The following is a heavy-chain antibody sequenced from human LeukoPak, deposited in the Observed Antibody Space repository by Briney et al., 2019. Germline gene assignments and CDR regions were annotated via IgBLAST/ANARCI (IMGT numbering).Heavy chain of an antibody. CDR2: ISAYNGNT. V-gene: IGHV1-18*01. CDR3: ARDLDGSGSYYTDY. D-gene: IGHD3-10*01. J-gene: IGHJ4*02. CDR1: AYTFSNYG. Sequence: ASVKVSCKXSAYTFSNYGISWVRQAPGQGLEWMGWISAYNGNTKYAQKLQGRFTMSTDTSTSTAYMELRSLTSDDTAVYYCARDLDGSGSYYTDYWGQGTLVTVSS.